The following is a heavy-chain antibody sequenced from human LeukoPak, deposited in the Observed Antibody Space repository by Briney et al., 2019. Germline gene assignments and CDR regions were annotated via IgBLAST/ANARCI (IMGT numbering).Heavy chain of an antibody. CDR2: ISSSGSIT. J-gene: IGHJ4*02. CDR1: GFSFSSYE. D-gene: IGHD6-19*01. V-gene: IGHV3-48*03. Sequence: GGSRRLSCADSGFSFSSYEMNWVRQAPGKGLEWISYISSSGSITFYADSEKGRFTISRDNARNSLYLQMNSLRAEDTAVYYCASTRSTSDWYTRGFEYWGQGTLVTVSS. CDR3: ASTRSTSDWYTRGFEY.